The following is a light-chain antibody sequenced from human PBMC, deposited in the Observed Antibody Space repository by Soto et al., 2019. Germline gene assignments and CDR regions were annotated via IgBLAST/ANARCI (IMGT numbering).Light chain of an antibody. CDR3: QSYNTSMSGYV. CDR1: SSNNGAGHD. V-gene: IGLV1-40*01. J-gene: IGLJ1*01. Sequence: QSVLTQSPSVSGAPGQRVTISCTGSSSNNGAGHDVHWYQQLPGTAPKLLIYGNNNRPSGVPDRLAGSKSGTSASLAITGRRAEDEADYYCQSYNTSMSGYVFGTGTKLTVL. CDR2: GNN.